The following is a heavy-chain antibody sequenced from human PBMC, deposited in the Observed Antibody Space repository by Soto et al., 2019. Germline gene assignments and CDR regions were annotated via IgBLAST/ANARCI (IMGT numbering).Heavy chain of an antibody. CDR2: IYPDESDT. V-gene: IGHV5-51*03. Sequence: EVQLVQSGAEVKEPGESLKISCKGSGYSFTKYCIGWVRQMPGKGLELMAIIYPDESDTRYSPSFEGQVTISADKSISTAYLQWSSLKASDTAMYYCLRMGFSGGGYLSDYYYGMDIWGQGTTVTVSS. CDR3: LRMGFSGGGYLSDYYYGMDI. CDR1: GYSFTKYC. J-gene: IGHJ6*02. D-gene: IGHD5-12*01.